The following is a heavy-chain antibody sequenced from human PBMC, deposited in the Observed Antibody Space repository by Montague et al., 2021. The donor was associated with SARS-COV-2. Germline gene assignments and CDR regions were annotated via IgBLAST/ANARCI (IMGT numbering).Heavy chain of an antibody. CDR3: TRDRGIAAADNYYYGMDV. CDR2: ISDSGRT. Sequence: SETLSLTCTVSGDSIRSYHWTWIRQPPGKGLEWIGRISDSGRTIXNPSLKSRVTISVDTSKNQFFLNLRSMVAADTAIYYCTRDRGIAAADNYYYGMDVWGPGTTVTVSS. CDR1: GDSIRSYH. D-gene: IGHD6-13*01. J-gene: IGHJ6*02. V-gene: IGHV4-59*13.